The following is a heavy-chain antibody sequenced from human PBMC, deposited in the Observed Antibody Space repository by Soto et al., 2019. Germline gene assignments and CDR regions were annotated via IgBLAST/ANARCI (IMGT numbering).Heavy chain of an antibody. CDR2: TYYRSKWYN. Sequence: QTRSVTCANSGDSVSSNSAACNWIRHSPSRGLEWLGRTYYRSKWYNDYAVSVKSRITINPDTSKNQFSLQLNSVTPEDTAVSYCAVDGTTGFWFDPWGQGTLVTVSS. J-gene: IGHJ5*02. CDR1: GDSVSSNSAA. CDR3: AVDGTTGFWFDP. D-gene: IGHD1-7*01. V-gene: IGHV6-1*01.